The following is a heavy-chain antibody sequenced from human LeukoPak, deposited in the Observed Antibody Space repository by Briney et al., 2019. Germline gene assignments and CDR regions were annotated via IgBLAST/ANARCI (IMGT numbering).Heavy chain of an antibody. CDR1: GFSFSSYA. D-gene: IGHD3-16*01. CDR2: ISYEGRDK. CDR3: AKEGGIDPGAFDI. Sequence: PGGSLRLSCAASGFSFSSYAMHWVRQAPGEGLEWVAFISYEGRDKFYAGSVKGRFTISRDNPKNTLYLEMNSLRTEDTAVYYCAKEGGIDPGAFDIWGQGTMVTVSS. V-gene: IGHV3-30*04. J-gene: IGHJ3*02.